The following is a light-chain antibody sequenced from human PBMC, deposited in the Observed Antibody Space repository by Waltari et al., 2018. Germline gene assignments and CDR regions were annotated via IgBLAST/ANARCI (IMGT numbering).Light chain of an antibody. CDR1: SGSIATPY. CDR3: QSYDDRSVV. Sequence: NFMLTHPHSVSESPGMTVTIPCTRSSGSIATPYVQWYQQRPGSAPTTVIYEDNQRPSGVPDRFSGSIDSSSNSASLTISGLKPEDEADYYCQSYDDRSVVFGGGTKLTVL. CDR2: EDN. V-gene: IGLV6-57*04. J-gene: IGLJ2*01.